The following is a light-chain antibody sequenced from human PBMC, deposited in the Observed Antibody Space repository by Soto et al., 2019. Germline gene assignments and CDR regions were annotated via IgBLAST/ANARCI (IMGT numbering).Light chain of an antibody. Sequence: QSVLTQPASVSGPPGQLITISCTGTITDIGAYNYVSWYQQHPGKAPKLLIYGVSSRPSGVSNRFSGSKSGNAAYLTISGLQADDEAEYYCSSYTSSITPYVFGTGTKVTVL. V-gene: IGLV2-14*03. CDR1: ITDIGAYNY. CDR3: SSYTSSITPYV. CDR2: GVS. J-gene: IGLJ1*01.